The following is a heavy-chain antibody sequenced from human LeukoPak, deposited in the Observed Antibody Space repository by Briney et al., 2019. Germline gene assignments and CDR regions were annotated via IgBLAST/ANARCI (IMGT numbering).Heavy chain of an antibody. D-gene: IGHD3-10*01. CDR3: ARGGYYGSGNDFRFDP. J-gene: IGHJ5*02. CDR1: GGSISSYY. Sequence: PSETLSLTCTVSGGSISSYYWSWIRQSPGKGLECIGYIHYTGSTNYNPSLKSRVTISVETSKNQFSLKLKSVIAADTAVYYCARGGYYGSGNDFRFDPWGQGTLVTVSS. CDR2: IHYTGST. V-gene: IGHV4-59*01.